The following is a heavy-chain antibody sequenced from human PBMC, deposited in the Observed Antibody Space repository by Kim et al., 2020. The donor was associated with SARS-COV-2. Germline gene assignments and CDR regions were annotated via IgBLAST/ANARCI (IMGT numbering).Heavy chain of an antibody. CDR1: GFTFNIFA. D-gene: IGHD1-26*01. CDR2: IGGGDT. V-gene: IGHV3-23*01. J-gene: IGHJ5*02. Sequence: GGSLRLSCAASGFTFNIFAMSWVRQAPGKGLEWVSTIGGGDTYYADSERGRFTISRDDSESTIYLQMNSLRADDTAVYYCAKDGMARNGVYDWFDPWGQGTVVTVTS. CDR3: AKDGMARNGVYDWFDP.